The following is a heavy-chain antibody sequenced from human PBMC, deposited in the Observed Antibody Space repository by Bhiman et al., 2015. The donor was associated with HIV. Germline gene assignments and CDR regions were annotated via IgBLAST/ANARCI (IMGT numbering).Heavy chain of an antibody. CDR1: GFSLSTSA. J-gene: IGHJ6*02. D-gene: IGHD3-10*01. V-gene: IGHV3-30-3*01. CDR2: ISYDSSII. CDR3: AAKVGSGVTYGLDL. Sequence: VQLVESGGGVVHPGRSLRLSCASSGFSLSTSAIHWVRQAPGKGLEWMAVISYDSSIIHYADSVKGRFTISRDNSKDTVFLQMNSLSVDESAIYYCAAKVGSGVTYGLDLWGRGTPVTVSS.